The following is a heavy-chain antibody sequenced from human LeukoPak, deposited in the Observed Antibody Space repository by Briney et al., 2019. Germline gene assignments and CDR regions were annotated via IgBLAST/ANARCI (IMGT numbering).Heavy chain of an antibody. CDR2: IYYSGST. J-gene: IGHJ4*02. CDR3: ARGPVQWLVQVFDY. CDR1: GGSISSSSYY. D-gene: IGHD6-19*01. Sequence: SETLSLTCTVSGGSISSSSYYWGWIRQPPGKGLEWIGSIYYSGSTYYNPSLKSRVTISVDTSKNQFSLKLSSVTAADTAVYYCARGPVQWLVQVFDYWGQGTLVTVSS. V-gene: IGHV4-39*01.